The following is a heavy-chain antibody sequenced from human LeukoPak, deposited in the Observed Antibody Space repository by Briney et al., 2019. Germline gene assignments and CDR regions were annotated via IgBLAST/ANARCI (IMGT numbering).Heavy chain of an antibody. Sequence: SGTLSLTCTVSGGSISSYYWSWIRQPPGKGLEWIGYIYYSGSTNYNPSLKSRVTISVDTSKNQFSLKLSSVTAADTAVYYCARERGEFGNSAWFDPWGQGTLVTVSS. CDR2: IYYSGST. CDR3: ARERGEFGNSAWFDP. V-gene: IGHV4-59*01. D-gene: IGHD4-23*01. CDR1: GGSISSYY. J-gene: IGHJ5*02.